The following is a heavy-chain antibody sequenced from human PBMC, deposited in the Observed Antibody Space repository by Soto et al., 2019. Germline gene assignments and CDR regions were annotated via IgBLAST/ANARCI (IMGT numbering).Heavy chain of an antibody. CDR2: IIPILGIA. Sequence: ASVKVSCKASGGTFSSYTISWVRQAPGQGLEWMGRIIPILGIANYAQKFQGRVTITADKSTSTAYMELSSLRSEDTAVYYCASLFCSGGGCYLGSWGQGPLVTVSS. D-gene: IGHD2-15*01. CDR1: GGTFSSYT. V-gene: IGHV1-69*02. J-gene: IGHJ5*02. CDR3: ASLFCSGGGCYLGS.